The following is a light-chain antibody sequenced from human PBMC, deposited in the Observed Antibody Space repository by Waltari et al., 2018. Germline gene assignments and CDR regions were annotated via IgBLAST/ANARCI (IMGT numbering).Light chain of an antibody. Sequence: IVLTQSPGTLSLSPGERATLSCRASESVRRALAWYQQRPGQAPRLLIYDASSRATGIPDRCSGSESGTDFSLTISRLEPEDFALYYCQHYRSLPVTFGQGTKVEIK. V-gene: IGKV3-20*01. J-gene: IGKJ1*01. CDR2: DAS. CDR1: ESVRRA. CDR3: QHYRSLPVT.